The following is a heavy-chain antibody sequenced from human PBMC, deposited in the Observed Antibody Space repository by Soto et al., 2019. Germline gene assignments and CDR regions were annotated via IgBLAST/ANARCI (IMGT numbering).Heavy chain of an antibody. CDR3: ATSRLWFGETYFQH. D-gene: IGHD3-10*01. Sequence: SETLSLTCTVSGGSISSYYWSWIRQPPGKGLEWIGYIYYSGSTNYNPSLKSRVTISVETSKNQFSLKLSSVTAADTAVYYCATSRLWFGETYFQHWGQGTLVTVSS. V-gene: IGHV4-59*08. CDR1: GGSISSYY. CDR2: IYYSGST. J-gene: IGHJ1*01.